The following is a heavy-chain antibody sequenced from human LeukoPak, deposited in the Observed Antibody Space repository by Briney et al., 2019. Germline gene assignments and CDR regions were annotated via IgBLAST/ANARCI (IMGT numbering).Heavy chain of an antibody. Sequence: GGSLRLSCAASGFTFSSYAMHWVRQAPGKGLEWVAVISYDGSNKYYADSVKGRFTISRDNSKNTLYLQMSSLRAEDTAVYYCARERCSGGSCYYFDYWGQGTLVTVSS. J-gene: IGHJ4*02. CDR3: ARERCSGGSCYYFDY. CDR2: ISYDGSNK. V-gene: IGHV3-30-3*01. D-gene: IGHD2-15*01. CDR1: GFTFSSYA.